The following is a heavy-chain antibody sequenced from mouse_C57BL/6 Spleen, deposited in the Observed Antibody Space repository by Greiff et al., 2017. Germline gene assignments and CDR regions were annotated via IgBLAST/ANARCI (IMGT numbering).Heavy chain of an antibody. D-gene: IGHD2-3*01. CDR3: ARNDDCYYVFDY. CDR1: GYTFTSYW. V-gene: IGHV1-64*01. J-gene: IGHJ2*01. Sequence: QVQLQQPGAELVKPGASVKLSCKASGYTFTSYWMHWVKQRPGQGLEWIGMIHPNSGSTKYNEKFKSKATLTVDKSSSTAYMQLSSLTSEDSAVYYCARNDDCYYVFDYWGPGTTLTVSA. CDR2: IHPNSGST.